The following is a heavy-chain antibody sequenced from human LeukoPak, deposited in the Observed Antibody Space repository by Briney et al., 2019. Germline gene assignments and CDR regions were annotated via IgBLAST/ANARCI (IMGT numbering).Heavy chain of an antibody. CDR1: GGSFSGYY. D-gene: IGHD3-10*01. CDR2: INHSGST. J-gene: IGHJ6*03. Sequence: SETLSLTCAVYGGSFSGYYWSWIRQPPGKGLEWIGEINHSGSTNYNPSLKSRVTISVDTSKNQFSLKLSSVTAADTAMYYCARVKRGDRRSGNFLYYYYYMDVWGKGAAVTISS. V-gene: IGHV4-34*01. CDR3: ARVKRGDRRSGNFLYYYYYMDV.